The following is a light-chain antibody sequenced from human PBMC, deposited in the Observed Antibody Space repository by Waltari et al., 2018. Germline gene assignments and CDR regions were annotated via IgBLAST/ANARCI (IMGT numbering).Light chain of an antibody. CDR2: GAS. J-gene: IGKJ1*01. CDR1: QNIRTY. CDR3: QQSFSSPWT. V-gene: IGKV1-39*01. Sequence: DIQMTQSPSSLSASIGDTITVTCRASQNIRTYLNWYQQKPAKAPKLLIFGASTLPRGVPSRFSGMASWTEFTLTVTNLQPDDFATYFCQQSFSSPWTFGQGTTV.